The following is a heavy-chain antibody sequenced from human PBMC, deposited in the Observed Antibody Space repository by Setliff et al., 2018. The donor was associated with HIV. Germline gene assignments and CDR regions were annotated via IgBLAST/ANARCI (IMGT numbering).Heavy chain of an antibody. CDR2: ISTIGTT. V-gene: IGHV4-61*09. D-gene: IGHD3-16*01. Sequence: SETLSLTCTVSGDSITSGTYYWSWIRQPAGMRLEWIGHISTIGTTHYNPSLKSRVTISADTSKSQFSLKLTSVTAADTAAYFCARVSTDSVWGSFLSSGPYYFDFWGQGALVTVSS. J-gene: IGHJ4*02. CDR3: ARVSTDSVWGSFLSSGPYYFDF. CDR1: GDSITSGTYY.